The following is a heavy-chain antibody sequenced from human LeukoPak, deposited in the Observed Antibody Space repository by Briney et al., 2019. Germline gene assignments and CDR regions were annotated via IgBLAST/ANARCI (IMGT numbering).Heavy chain of an antibody. CDR2: IKSKTDGGTT. J-gene: IGHJ4*02. Sequence: GGSLRLSCAASGFTFSNAWMNWVRQAPGKGLEWVGRIKSKTDGGTTDYAAPVKGRFTISRDDSKNTLYLQMNSLKTVDTAVYYCSTIYYYDSSEGYWGQGTLVTVSS. D-gene: IGHD3-22*01. V-gene: IGHV3-15*07. CDR3: STIYYYDSSEGY. CDR1: GFTFSNAW.